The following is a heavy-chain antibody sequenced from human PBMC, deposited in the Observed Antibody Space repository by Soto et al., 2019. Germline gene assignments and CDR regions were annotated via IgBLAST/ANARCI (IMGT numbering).Heavy chain of an antibody. CDR3: ARDGDYGDSRLHDSFDV. Sequence: QAQLVQSGPEVKQPGASVKVSCKASGYPFTDFAISWVRQAPGQGLGWMGWISPYSGNTNYAQKLQGRVSMTADASTGTAYVEVRSLKSDDTATYFCARDGDYGDSRLHDSFDVWGQGTMVTVSS. J-gene: IGHJ3*01. V-gene: IGHV1-18*01. CDR1: GYPFTDFA. D-gene: IGHD4-17*01. CDR2: ISPYSGNT.